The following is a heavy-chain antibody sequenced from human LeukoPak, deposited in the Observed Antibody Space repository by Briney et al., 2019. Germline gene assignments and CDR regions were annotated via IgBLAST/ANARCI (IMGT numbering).Heavy chain of an antibody. D-gene: IGHD4-23*01. Sequence: GGSLRLSCAGPGFPFSNYWMAWVRQAPGKGLEWVANMKEDGGEINYVDSVKGRFTISRDNAKNSLDLQMNSLRVNDTAVYYCVRDRGYSTFDYWGQGTLVIVSS. V-gene: IGHV3-7*01. J-gene: IGHJ4*02. CDR1: GFPFSNYW. CDR2: MKEDGGEI. CDR3: VRDRGYSTFDY.